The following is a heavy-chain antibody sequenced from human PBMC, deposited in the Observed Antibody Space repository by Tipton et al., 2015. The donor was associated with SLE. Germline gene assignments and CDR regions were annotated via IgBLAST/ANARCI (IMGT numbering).Heavy chain of an antibody. CDR2: INPNNGDT. CDR3: VREGLLRFLEWAPYFDY. D-gene: IGHD3-3*01. CDR1: GYTFTAHY. J-gene: IGHJ4*02. Sequence: QLVQSGPEVKKPGAAMKVSCETSGYTFTAHYTHWVRRAPGQGLEWMGRINPNNGDTKYAQKFQGRVTMTRDTSISTAYMELSSLRSDDTAVYYCVREGLLRFLEWAPYFDYWGQGTLVTVSS. V-gene: IGHV1-2*06.